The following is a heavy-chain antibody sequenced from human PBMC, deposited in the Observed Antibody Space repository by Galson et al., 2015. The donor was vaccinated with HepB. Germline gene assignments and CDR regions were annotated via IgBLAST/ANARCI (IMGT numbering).Heavy chain of an antibody. D-gene: IGHD3-22*01. J-gene: IGHJ6*03. CDR2: ISYDGSNK. CDR3: AKEASGYRDYYYYYMDV. Sequence: SLRLSCAASGFTFSSYGMHWVRQAPGKGLEWVAVISYDGSNKYYADSVKGRFTISRDNSKNTLYLQMNSLRAEDTAVYYCAKEASGYRDYYYYYMDVWGKGTTVTVSS. CDR1: GFTFSSYG. V-gene: IGHV3-30*18.